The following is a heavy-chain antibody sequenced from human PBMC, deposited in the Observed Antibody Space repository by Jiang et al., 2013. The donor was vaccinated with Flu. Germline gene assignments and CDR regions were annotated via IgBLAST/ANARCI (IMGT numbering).Heavy chain of an antibody. V-gene: IGHV1-18*04. CDR1: GYTFTSYG. CDR2: ISAYNGNT. D-gene: IGHD3-22*01. Sequence: SGAEVKKPGASVKVSCKASGYTFTSYGISWVRQAPGQGLEWMGWISAYNGNTNYAQKLQGRVTMTTDTSTSTAYMELRSLRSDDTAVYYCARGHYYDSSGYYPQDLDYWGQGTLVTVSS. CDR3: ARGHYYDSSGYYPQDLDY. J-gene: IGHJ4*02.